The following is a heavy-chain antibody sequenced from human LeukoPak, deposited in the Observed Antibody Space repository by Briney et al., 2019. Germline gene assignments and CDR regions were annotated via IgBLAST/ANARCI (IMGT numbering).Heavy chain of an antibody. D-gene: IGHD3-22*01. CDR1: GGSISSSSYY. CDR3: ARSQGYYDSSGYDY. Sequence: PSETLSLTCTVSGGSISSSSYYWGWIRQPPGKGLEWIGSIYYSGSTYYNPSLKSRVTISVDTSKNQFSLKLSSVTAADTAVYYCARSQGYYDSSGYDYWGQGTLVTVSS. CDR2: IYYSGST. J-gene: IGHJ4*02. V-gene: IGHV4-39*07.